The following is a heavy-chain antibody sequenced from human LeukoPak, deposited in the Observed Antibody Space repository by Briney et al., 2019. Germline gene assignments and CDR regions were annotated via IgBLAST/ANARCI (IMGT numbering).Heavy chain of an antibody. CDR1: GFTFSRYS. V-gene: IGHV3-21*04. CDR3: ARDLEYSSGGTFDY. D-gene: IGHD6-25*01. Sequence: GGSLRLSCAASGFTFSRYSMNWVRQAPGKGLEWVSSISGSSSYIYYADSVKGRFTISRHNAKNSLYLQMNSLRAEDTAVYYCARDLEYSSGGTFDYWGQGTLVTVSS. J-gene: IGHJ4*02. CDR2: ISGSSSYI.